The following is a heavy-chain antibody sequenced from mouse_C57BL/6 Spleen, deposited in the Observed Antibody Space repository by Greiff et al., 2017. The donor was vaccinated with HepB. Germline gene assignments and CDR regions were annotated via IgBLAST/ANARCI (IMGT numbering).Heavy chain of an antibody. D-gene: IGHD1-1*01. J-gene: IGHJ2*01. V-gene: IGHV1-55*01. CDR1: GYTFTSYW. CDR2: IYPGSGST. CDR3: AREGLRDYGSSYDY. Sequence: QVQLKQPGAELVKPGASVKMSCKASGYTFTSYWITWVKQRPGQGLEWIGDIYPGSGSTNYNEKFKSKATLTVDTSSSTAYMQLSSLTSEDSAVYYCAREGLRDYGSSYDYWGQGTTLTVSS.